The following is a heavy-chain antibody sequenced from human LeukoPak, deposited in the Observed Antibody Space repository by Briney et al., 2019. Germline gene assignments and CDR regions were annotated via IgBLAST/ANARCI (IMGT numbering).Heavy chain of an antibody. J-gene: IGHJ4*02. CDR2: IYHTGNT. CDR1: GGSFSGYY. D-gene: IGHD6-13*01. Sequence: KASETLSLTCAVYGGSFSGYYWSWIRQPPGKGLEWIGYIYHTGNTNYNPSLKSRVTISVARSKNQFSLRLSSVTAADTAVYYCARARESMATAGSYFDYWGQGTLVTVSS. V-gene: IGHV4-34*01. CDR3: ARARESMATAGSYFDY.